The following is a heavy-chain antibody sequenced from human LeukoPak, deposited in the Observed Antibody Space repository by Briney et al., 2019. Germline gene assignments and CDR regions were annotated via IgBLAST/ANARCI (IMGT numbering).Heavy chain of an antibody. CDR1: GGTFSSYA. Sequence: SVKVSCKASGGTFSSYAISWVRQAPGQGLEWMGGIIPIFGTANYAQKFQGRVTITTDESTSTAYMELSSLRSEDTAVHYCARVVRYDYSNYYFDYWGQGTLVTVSS. D-gene: IGHD4-11*01. V-gene: IGHV1-69*05. J-gene: IGHJ4*02. CDR2: IIPIFGTA. CDR3: ARVVRYDYSNYYFDY.